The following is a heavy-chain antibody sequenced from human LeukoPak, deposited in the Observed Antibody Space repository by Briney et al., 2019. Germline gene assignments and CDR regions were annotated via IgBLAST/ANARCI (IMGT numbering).Heavy chain of an antibody. CDR2: IIPIFGTA. J-gene: IGHJ3*02. V-gene: IGHV1-69*13. Sequence: SVKVSCKASGGTFSSYAISWVRQAPGQGLEWMGGIIPIFGTANYAQKFQGRVTITADESTSTAYMELSSLRSEDTAVYYCARNIWFGESADAFDIWGQGIMVTVSS. CDR3: ARNIWFGESADAFDI. D-gene: IGHD3-10*01. CDR1: GGTFSSYA.